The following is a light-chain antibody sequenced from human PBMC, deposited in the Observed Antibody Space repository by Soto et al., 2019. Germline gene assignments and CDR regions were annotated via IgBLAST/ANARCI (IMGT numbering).Light chain of an antibody. Sequence: QSALTQPASVSGSPGQSITISCTGTSSDVGGYNYVSWYQQHPGKAPKLMIYEVSNRPSGVSNRFSGSKSGHTASLTISGLQAEAEADYYCSSYTSSSTLVLFGGGTKLTVL. CDR1: SSDVGGYNY. CDR2: EVS. V-gene: IGLV2-14*01. CDR3: SSYTSSSTLVL. J-gene: IGLJ3*02.